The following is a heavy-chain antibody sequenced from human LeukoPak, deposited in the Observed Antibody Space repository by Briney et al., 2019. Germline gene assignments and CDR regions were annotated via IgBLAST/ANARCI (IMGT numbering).Heavy chain of an antibody. CDR2: IYYDGRT. Sequence: SETLSLTCTVSGGSINTYSWTWIRQPPGKGLVWIGYIYYDGRTDYNPSLTSRVTISVDTSKNQFSLKLSSVTAADTAVYYCAKVQSSGKGDRFDYWGQGALVSVSS. CDR1: GGSINTYS. J-gene: IGHJ4*02. D-gene: IGHD3-22*01. CDR3: AKVQSSGKGDRFDY. V-gene: IGHV4-59*08.